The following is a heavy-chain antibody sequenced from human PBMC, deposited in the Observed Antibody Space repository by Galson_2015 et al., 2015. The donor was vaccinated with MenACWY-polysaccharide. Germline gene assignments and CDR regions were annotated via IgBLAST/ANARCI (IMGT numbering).Heavy chain of an antibody. CDR2: IDKSGDSI. V-gene: IGHV3-11*01. CDR1: GFSLGAWY. J-gene: IGHJ6*02. Sequence: SLRISCAASGFSLGAWYMSWVRQAPGEGLEWLSYIDKSGDSIYYGDSVKGRFTISRDNARNSLCLQMNRLEAEDTAIYYCARGHYGLDVWGQRSTVTVSS. CDR3: ARGHYGLDV.